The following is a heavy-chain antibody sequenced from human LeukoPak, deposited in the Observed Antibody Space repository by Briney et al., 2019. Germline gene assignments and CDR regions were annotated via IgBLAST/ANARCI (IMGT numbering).Heavy chain of an antibody. V-gene: IGHV4-4*02. Sequence: SGTQSLTCAVSGGSISSSNWWSWVRQPPGKGLEWIGEIYHSGSTNYNPSLKSRVTISVDKSKNQFSLKLSSVTAADTAVYYCARFLGAVAGTSFGSFDPWGQGTLVTVSS. D-gene: IGHD6-19*01. CDR1: GGSISSSNW. CDR3: ARFLGAVAGTSFGSFDP. CDR2: IYHSGST. J-gene: IGHJ5*02.